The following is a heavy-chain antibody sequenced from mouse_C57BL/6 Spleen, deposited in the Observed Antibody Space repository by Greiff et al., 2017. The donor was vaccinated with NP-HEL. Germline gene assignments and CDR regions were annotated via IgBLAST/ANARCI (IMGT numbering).Heavy chain of an antibody. V-gene: IGHV3-6*01. CDR2: ISYDGSN. CDR1: GYSITSGYY. D-gene: IGHD3-3*01. J-gene: IGHJ2*01. CDR3: ARERALDY. Sequence: VQLKQSGPGLVKPCQSLSLTCSVTGYSITSGYYWNWIRQFPGNKLEWMGYISYDGSNNYNPSLKNRISITRDTSKNQFFLKLNSVTTEDTATYYCARERALDYWGQGTTLTVSS.